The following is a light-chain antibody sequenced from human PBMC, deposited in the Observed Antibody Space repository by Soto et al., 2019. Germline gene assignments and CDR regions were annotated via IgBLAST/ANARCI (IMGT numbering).Light chain of an antibody. V-gene: IGKV1-33*01. Sequence: DIQMTQSPSSLSASVGDRVTITCQASQDIIKYLNWYQQKSGKAPKLLIYDAAKLETGVPARFSGSGSGTDFTFTISSLQPEDIATYYCQQYDNLPLTFGPGTKVDIK. CDR2: DAA. CDR1: QDIIKY. J-gene: IGKJ3*01. CDR3: QQYDNLPLT.